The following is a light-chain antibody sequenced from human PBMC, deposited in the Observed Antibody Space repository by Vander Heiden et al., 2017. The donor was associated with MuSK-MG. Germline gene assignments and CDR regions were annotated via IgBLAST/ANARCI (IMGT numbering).Light chain of an antibody. V-gene: IGKV3-20*01. CDR2: GAS. CDR1: QSGSRSY. Sequence: EIVLAQSPGTLSLSPWEGATLSCRAGQSGSRSYLAWYQQKPGQAPRLLIYGASSRATGIPDRFSGSGSGTDFTLTISRLEPEDFAVYYCQLYGTSWITFGGGTKVEIK. CDR3: QLYGTSWIT. J-gene: IGKJ4*01.